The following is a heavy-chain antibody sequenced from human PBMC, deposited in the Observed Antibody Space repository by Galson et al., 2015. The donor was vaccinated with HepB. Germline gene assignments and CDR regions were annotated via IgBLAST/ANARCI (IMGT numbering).Heavy chain of an antibody. CDR2: IIPIFGTA. CDR3: ASPLIPGRTYYFDY. Sequence: SVKVSCKASGGTFSSYANSWVRPAPGQGLEWMGGIIPIFGTANYAQKFQGRVTITADESTSTAYMELRSLRSEDTAVYYCASPLIPGRTYYFDYWGQGTLVTVSS. J-gene: IGHJ4*02. D-gene: IGHD3-16*01. V-gene: IGHV1-69*13. CDR1: GGTFSSYA.